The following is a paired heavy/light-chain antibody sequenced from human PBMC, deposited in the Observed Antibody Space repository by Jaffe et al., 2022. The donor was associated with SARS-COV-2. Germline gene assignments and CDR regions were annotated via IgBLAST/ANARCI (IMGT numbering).Heavy chain of an antibody. CDR1: GGTFSSYA. J-gene: IGHJ6*03. CDR3: ARGPIPNTYYYDSSLSMDV. CDR2: IIPIFGTA. Sequence: QVQLVQSGAEVKKPGSSVKVSCKASGGTFSSYAISWVRQAPGQGLEWMGGIIPIFGTANYAQKFQGRVTITADESTSTAYMELSSLRSEDTAVYYCARGPIPNTYYYDSSLSMDVWGKGTTVTVSS. V-gene: IGHV1-69*01. D-gene: IGHD3-22*01.
Light chain of an antibody. Sequence: QSVLTQPPSVSAAPGQKVTISCSGSSSNIGNNYVSWYQQLPGTAPKLLIYENNKRPSGIPDRFSGSKSGTSATLGITGLQTGDEADYYCGTWDSSLSASVVFGGGTKLTVL. CDR3: GTWDSSLSASVV. V-gene: IGLV1-51*02. CDR2: ENN. CDR1: SSNIGNNY. J-gene: IGLJ2*01.